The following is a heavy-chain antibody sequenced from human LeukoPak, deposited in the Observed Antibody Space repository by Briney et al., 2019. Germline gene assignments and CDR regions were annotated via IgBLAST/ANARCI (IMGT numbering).Heavy chain of an antibody. CDR1: GFTFSSYS. J-gene: IGHJ6*02. V-gene: IGHV3-48*02. CDR2: ISSSSSTI. CDR3: ARDSSGYYYVGAYYYYGMDV. D-gene: IGHD3-22*01. Sequence: PGGSLRLSCAASGFTFSSYSMNWVRQAPGKGLEWVSYISSSSSTIYYADSVKGRLTISRDNAKNSLYLQMNSLRDEDTAVYYCARDSSGYYYVGAYYYYGMDVWGQGTTVTVSS.